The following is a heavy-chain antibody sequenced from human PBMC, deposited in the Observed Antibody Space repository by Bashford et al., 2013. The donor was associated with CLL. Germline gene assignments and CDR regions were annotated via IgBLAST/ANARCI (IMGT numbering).Heavy chain of an antibody. CDR3: ARDRYYDFWSGYYIFDY. J-gene: IGHJ4*02. D-gene: IGHD3-3*01. V-gene: IGHV6-1*01. CDR2: TYYRSKWYN. CDR1: GDSVSSNSAA. Sequence: SQTPSLTCAISGDSVSSNSAAWNWIRQSPSRGLEWLGRTYYRSKWYNDYAVSVKSRITINPDTSKNQFSLQLNSVTPEDTAVYYCARDRYYDFWSGYYIFDYWGQGTLVTVSS.